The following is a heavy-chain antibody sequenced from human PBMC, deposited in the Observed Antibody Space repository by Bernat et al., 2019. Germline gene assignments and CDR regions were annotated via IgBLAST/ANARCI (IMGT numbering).Heavy chain of an antibody. D-gene: IGHD6-6*01. J-gene: IGHJ4*02. CDR3: AIAEYSSSSRHFDY. V-gene: IGHV3-74*01. Sequence: EVQLVESGGGLVQPGGSLRLSCAASGLTFSSFWMHWVRQAPGKGLVWVSRVNGDGSSTSYADSVKGRFTISRDNAKNTLYLQMNSLRAEDTAVYYCAIAEYSSSSRHFDYWGQGTLVTVSS. CDR1: GLTFSSFW. CDR2: VNGDGSST.